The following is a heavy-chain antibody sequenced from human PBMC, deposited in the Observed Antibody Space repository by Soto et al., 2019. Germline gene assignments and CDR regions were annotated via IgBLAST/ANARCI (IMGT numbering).Heavy chain of an antibody. Sequence: SETLSLTCTVSGDSLTRNYWSWIRQPPGKGLEWLAYIHNGRSTNYNPSLMSRVSISLDTSKSQFSLNLNSVTAADTAVYYCARTLSGGFDYWGQVTLVTVSS. CDR3: ARTLSGGFDY. J-gene: IGHJ4*02. CDR2: IHNGRST. V-gene: IGHV4-59*01. CDR1: GDSLTRNY.